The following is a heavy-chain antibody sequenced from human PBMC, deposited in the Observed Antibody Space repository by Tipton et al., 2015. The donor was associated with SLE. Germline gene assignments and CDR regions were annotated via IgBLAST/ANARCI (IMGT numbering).Heavy chain of an antibody. V-gene: IGHV4-59*01. CDR1: GDSIGTYY. CDR3: AGSRAATTFP. CDR2: VHYSGNT. J-gene: IGHJ5*02. D-gene: IGHD1-26*01. Sequence: TLSLTCTVSGDSIGTYYWSWIRQTPGKALEWIGYVHYSGNTNYRSSLRSRVTISADMSNNQLSLTLNSVSAADTAIYYCAGSRAATTFPWGQGIMVTVSS.